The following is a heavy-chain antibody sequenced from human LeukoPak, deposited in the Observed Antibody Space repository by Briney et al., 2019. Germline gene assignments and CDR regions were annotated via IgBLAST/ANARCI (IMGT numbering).Heavy chain of an antibody. V-gene: IGHV1-2*06. D-gene: IGHD6-19*01. Sequence: ASVTVSCKASGYTFTVYYIHWVRQAPGQGLEWMGRINPNSGGADYAQKFQGRVSMTRDTSISTAYMELSSLRSDDTAVYYCARGPRLDSSGWYYGAFDIWGRGTMVTVS. J-gene: IGHJ3*02. CDR3: ARGPRLDSSGWYYGAFDI. CDR1: GYTFTVYY. CDR2: INPNSGGA.